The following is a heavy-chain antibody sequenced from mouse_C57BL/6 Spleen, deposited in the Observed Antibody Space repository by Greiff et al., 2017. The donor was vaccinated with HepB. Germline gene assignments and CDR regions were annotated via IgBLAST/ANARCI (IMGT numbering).Heavy chain of an antibody. CDR1: GYTFTDYY. CDR3: ARAGGVVAFHWYFDV. V-gene: IGHV1-26*01. CDR2: INPNNGGT. J-gene: IGHJ1*03. Sequence: EVQLQQSGPELVKPGASVKISCKASGYTFTDYYMNWVKQSHGKSLEWIGDINPNNGGTSYNQKFKGKATLTVDKSSSTAYMELHSLTSEDSAVYYCARAGGVVAFHWYFDVWGTGTTVTVSS. D-gene: IGHD1-1*01.